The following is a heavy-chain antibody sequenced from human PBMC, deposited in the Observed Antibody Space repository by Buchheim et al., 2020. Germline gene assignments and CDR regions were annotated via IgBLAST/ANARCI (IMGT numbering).Heavy chain of an antibody. CDR2: IYPGDSDT. CDR1: GYSFTSYW. CDR3: ARHTSSIEVRGVLHYMDV. J-gene: IGHJ6*03. Sequence: EVQLVQSGAEVKKPGESLKISCKGSGYSFTSYWIGWVRQMPGKGLEWMGIIYPGDSDTRYSPSFQGKVTISADKSISTAYTQWSSLKASDTAMYYCARHTSSIEVRGVLHYMDVWGKGTT. V-gene: IGHV5-51*01. D-gene: IGHD3-10*01.